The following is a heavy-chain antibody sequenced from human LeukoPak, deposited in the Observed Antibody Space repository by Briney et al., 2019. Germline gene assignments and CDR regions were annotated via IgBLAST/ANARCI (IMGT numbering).Heavy chain of an antibody. Sequence: GGSLRLSCAASGFTFSSYWMSWVRQAPGKGLEWVANIKQDGSEKYYVDSVKGRFTISRDNAKNSLYLQMNSLRAEDTAVYYCARRLRSGYYYYMDVWGKGTTVTVSS. D-gene: IGHD5-12*01. J-gene: IGHJ6*03. CDR1: GFTFSSYW. CDR2: IKQDGSEK. V-gene: IGHV3-7*01. CDR3: ARRLRSGYYYYMDV.